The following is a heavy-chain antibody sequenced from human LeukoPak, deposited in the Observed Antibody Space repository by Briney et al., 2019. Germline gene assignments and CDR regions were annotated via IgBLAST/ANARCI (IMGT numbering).Heavy chain of an antibody. V-gene: IGHV1-8*01. CDR1: GYTFTSYD. J-gene: IGHJ6*02. CDR2: MNPNSGNT. CDR3: ARGESEVAGYYYYYGMDV. Sequence: ASVKVSCKASGYTFTSYDINWVRQATGQGLEWMGWMNPNSGNTGYAQKFQGRVTMTRNTSIRTAYMELSSLRSEDTAVYYCARGESEVAGYYYYYGMDVWGQGTTVTVSS. D-gene: IGHD6-19*01.